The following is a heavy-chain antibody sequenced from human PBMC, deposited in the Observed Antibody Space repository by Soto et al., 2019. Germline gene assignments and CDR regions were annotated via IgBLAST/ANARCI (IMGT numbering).Heavy chain of an antibody. V-gene: IGHV4-39*01. D-gene: IGHD6-19*01. CDR3: ARHSGTKYSSGWFDY. J-gene: IGHJ4*02. Sequence: SETLSLTCTVSGGSISSSSYYWGWIRQPPGKGLEWIGSINYSGSTYYNPSLKSRVTISVDTSKNQFSLKLSSVTAADTAVYYCARHSGTKYSSGWFDYWGQGTLVTVSS. CDR1: GGSISSSSYY. CDR2: INYSGST.